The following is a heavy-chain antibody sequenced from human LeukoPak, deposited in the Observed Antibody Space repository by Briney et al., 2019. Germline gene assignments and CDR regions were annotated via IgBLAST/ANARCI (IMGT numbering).Heavy chain of an antibody. CDR1: GYTFTSYD. Sequence: ASVKVSCKASGYTFTSYDINWVRQATGQGLEWMGWMNPASGNTGYAQKFQGRVTMTRDTSINTAYMELSSLRAEDTAVYYCARLDLWLAYDYWGQGTLVTVSS. D-gene: IGHD6-19*01. CDR3: ARLDLWLAYDY. J-gene: IGHJ4*02. CDR2: MNPASGNT. V-gene: IGHV1-8*01.